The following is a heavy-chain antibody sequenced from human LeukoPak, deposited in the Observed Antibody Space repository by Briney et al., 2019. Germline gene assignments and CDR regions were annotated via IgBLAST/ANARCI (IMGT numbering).Heavy chain of an antibody. CDR1: GFTFSDHY. CDR2: ISSSSSAI. V-gene: IGHV3-11*04. Sequence: GGSLRLSCAASGFTFSDHYMDWVRQAPGKGLEWVSYISSSSSAIFYADSVKGRFTISRDNAKNSLYLQMNSLRDEDTAVYFCARDPGDYWGQGTLVTVSS. D-gene: IGHD3-10*01. J-gene: IGHJ4*02. CDR3: ARDPGDY.